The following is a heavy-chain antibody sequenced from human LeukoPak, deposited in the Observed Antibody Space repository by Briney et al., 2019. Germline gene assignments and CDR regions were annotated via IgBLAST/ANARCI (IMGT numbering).Heavy chain of an antibody. CDR2: IYYSGNT. CDR3: VRGRAWFDP. V-gene: IGHV4-59*01. Sequence: PSETLSLTCTVSGGSISIYYWSWIRQPPGEGLEWIGYIYYSGNTNYNSSLESRVTISVDTSKNQFSLRLNSVTAADTAVYYCVRGRAWFDPWGQGTLVTVSS. CDR1: GGSISIYY. J-gene: IGHJ5*02. D-gene: IGHD3-10*01.